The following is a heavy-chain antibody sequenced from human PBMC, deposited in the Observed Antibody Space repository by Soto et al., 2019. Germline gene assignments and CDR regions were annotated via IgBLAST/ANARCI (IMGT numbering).Heavy chain of an antibody. D-gene: IGHD5-12*01. CDR1: GFTFSSYG. V-gene: IGHV3-30*18. J-gene: IGHJ3*02. Sequence: GGSLRLSCAASGFTFSSYGMHWVRQAPGKGLEWVAVISYDGSNKYYADSVKGRFTISRDNSKNTLYLQMNSLRAEDTAVYYWGKGGGGDISALDIWGQGTMVTVSS. CDR3: GKGGGGDISALDI. CDR2: ISYDGSNK.